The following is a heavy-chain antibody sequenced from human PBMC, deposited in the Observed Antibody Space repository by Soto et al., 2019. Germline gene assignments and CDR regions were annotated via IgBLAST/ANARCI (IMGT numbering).Heavy chain of an antibody. CDR3: ARGYGVDDAFDI. CDR1: GYSISSGYS. J-gene: IGHJ3*02. V-gene: IGHV4-30-2*01. D-gene: IGHD2-8*01. CDR2: IYHSGST. Sequence: PSETLSLTCTVSGYSISSGYSWSCIRQPPGKGLEWIGYIYHSGSTYYNPSLKSRVTISVDRSKNQFSLKLSSVTAADTAVYYCARGYGVDDAFDIWGQGTMVTVSS.